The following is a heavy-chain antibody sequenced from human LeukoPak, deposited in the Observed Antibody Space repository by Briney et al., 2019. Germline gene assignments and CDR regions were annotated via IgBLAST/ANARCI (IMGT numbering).Heavy chain of an antibody. D-gene: IGHD3-9*01. J-gene: IGHJ3*02. CDR3: ARGTTLVNYDILTGYLDDAFDI. V-gene: IGHV4-34*01. CDR2: INHSGST. Sequence: ETLSLTCAVYGGSFSGYYWSWIRQPPGKGLEWIGEINHSGSTNYNPPLKSRVTISVDTSKNQFSLKLSSVTAADTAVYYCARGTTLVNYDILTGYLDDAFDIWGQGTMVTVSS. CDR1: GGSFSGYY.